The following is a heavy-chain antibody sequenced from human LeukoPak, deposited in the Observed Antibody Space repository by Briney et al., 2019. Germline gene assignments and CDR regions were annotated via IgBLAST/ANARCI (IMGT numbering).Heavy chain of an antibody. Sequence: ASVKVSCKASGYTFTGYYMYWVRQAPGQGLEWMGWINPNSGGTNYAQKFQGRVTMTRDTSISTAYMELSRLRSDDTAVYYCARDGHSYGYGWFDPWGQGTLVTVSS. V-gene: IGHV1-2*02. D-gene: IGHD5-18*01. CDR2: INPNSGGT. CDR1: GYTFTGYY. CDR3: ARDGHSYGYGWFDP. J-gene: IGHJ5*02.